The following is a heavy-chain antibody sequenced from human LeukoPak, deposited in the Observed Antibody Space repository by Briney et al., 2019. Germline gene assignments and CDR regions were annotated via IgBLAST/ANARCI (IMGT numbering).Heavy chain of an antibody. J-gene: IGHJ4*02. Sequence: GRSLRLSCAASGFTFSSYAMHWVRQAPGKGLEWVAVISYDGSNKYYADSVKGRFTISRDNSKNTLYLQMNSLRAEDTALYYCAKDGQVGYWGQGTLVTVSS. CDR2: ISYDGSNK. CDR1: GFTFSSYA. CDR3: AKDGQVGY. D-gene: IGHD3/OR15-3a*01. V-gene: IGHV3-30-3*01.